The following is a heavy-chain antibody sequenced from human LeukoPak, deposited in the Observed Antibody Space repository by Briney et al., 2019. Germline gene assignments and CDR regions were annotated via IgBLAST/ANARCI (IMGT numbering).Heavy chain of an antibody. CDR1: GFTFSSYW. Sequence: GGSLRLSCAASGFTFSSYWMHWVRHAPGKGLVWVSRINSDGSSTSYADSVKGRFTISRDNAKNTLYLQMNSLRAEDTAVYYCARGYGSSRGWYWGQGTLVTVSS. CDR3: ARGYGSSRGWY. J-gene: IGHJ4*02. D-gene: IGHD6-6*01. CDR2: INSDGSST. V-gene: IGHV3-74*01.